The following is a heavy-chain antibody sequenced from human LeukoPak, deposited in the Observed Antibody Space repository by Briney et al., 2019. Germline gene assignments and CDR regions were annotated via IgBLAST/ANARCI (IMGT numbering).Heavy chain of an antibody. Sequence: ASVKVSCKASGYTFTSYDINWVRQATGQGLEWMGWMNPNSGNTGYAQKFQGRVTITRNTSISTAYMELSSLRSEDTAVYYCARALHCSSTSRNSYYMDVWGKGTTVTVSS. D-gene: IGHD2-2*01. CDR1: GYTFTSYD. CDR3: ARALHCSSTSRNSYYMDV. CDR2: MNPNSGNT. J-gene: IGHJ6*03. V-gene: IGHV1-8*03.